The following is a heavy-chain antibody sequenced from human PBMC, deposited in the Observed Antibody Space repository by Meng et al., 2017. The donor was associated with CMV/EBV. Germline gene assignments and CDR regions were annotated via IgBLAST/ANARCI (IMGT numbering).Heavy chain of an antibody. J-gene: IGHJ4*02. CDR2: IKQDGGEK. CDR3: ARDSRRGNSDPELYY. D-gene: IGHD4-23*01. Sequence: GESLKISCAASGFTFSSYWMSWVRQAPGKGLEWVANIKQDGGEKYYVDSVKGRFTISRDNAKNSLYLQMNSLRAEDTAVYYCARDSRRGNSDPELYYWGQGTLVTVSS. V-gene: IGHV3-7*01. CDR1: GFTFSSYW.